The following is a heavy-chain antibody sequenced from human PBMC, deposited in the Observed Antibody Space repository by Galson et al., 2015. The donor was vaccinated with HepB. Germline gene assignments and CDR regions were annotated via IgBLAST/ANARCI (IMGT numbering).Heavy chain of an antibody. J-gene: IGHJ4*02. Sequence: SVKVSCKASGGTFSSYAISWVRQAPGQGLEWMGRIIPILGIANYAQKFQGRVTITADKSTSTAYMELSSLRSEDTAVYYCARDTGGDSSGYEDYWGQGTLVTVSS. V-gene: IGHV1-69*04. CDR3: ARDTGGDSSGYEDY. CDR2: IIPILGIA. D-gene: IGHD3-22*01. CDR1: GGTFSSYA.